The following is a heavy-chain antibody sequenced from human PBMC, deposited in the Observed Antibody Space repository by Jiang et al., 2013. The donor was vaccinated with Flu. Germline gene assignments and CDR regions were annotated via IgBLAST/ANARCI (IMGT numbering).Heavy chain of an antibody. CDR3: ARDQGSSGWYNVYYFDY. Sequence: SQTLSLTCAISGDSVSSNSAAWNWIRQSPSRGLEWLGRTYYRSKWYNDYAVSVKSRITINPDTSKNQFSLQLNSVTPEDTAVYYCARDQGSSGWYNVYYFDYWGQGTLVTVSS. CDR1: GDSVSSNSAA. D-gene: IGHD6-19*01. CDR2: TYYRSKWYN. V-gene: IGHV6-1*01. J-gene: IGHJ4*02.